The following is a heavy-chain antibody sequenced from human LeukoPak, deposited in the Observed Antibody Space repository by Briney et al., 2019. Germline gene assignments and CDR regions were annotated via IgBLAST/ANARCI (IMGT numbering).Heavy chain of an antibody. J-gene: IGHJ4*02. D-gene: IGHD2-15*01. V-gene: IGHV1-46*01. Sequence: ASVKVSCKASGYSFTSYSIHWVRQAPGQGLEWMGIINPSGVGTSYAQKFQGSLTMTRDTSTSTVYMELSSLRSEDTAVYFCARGCSGGSCYPDYWGQGTLVTVSS. CDR1: GYSFTSYS. CDR3: ARGCSGGSCYPDY. CDR2: INPSGVGT.